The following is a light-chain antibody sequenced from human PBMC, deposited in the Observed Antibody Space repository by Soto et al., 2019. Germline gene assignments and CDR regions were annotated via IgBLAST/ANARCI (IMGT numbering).Light chain of an antibody. J-gene: IGLJ1*01. CDR2: DVS. CDR3: SSYTSSTTYV. V-gene: IGLV2-14*01. Sequence: QSVLTQPASVSASPGQSIAISCTGTSSDVSGYNYVSWYQQHPGKAPKLMIYDVSNRPSGVSNRFSGSKSGNTASLSISGLQAEDEADYYCSSYTSSTTYVFGTGTKVTVL. CDR1: SSDVSGYNY.